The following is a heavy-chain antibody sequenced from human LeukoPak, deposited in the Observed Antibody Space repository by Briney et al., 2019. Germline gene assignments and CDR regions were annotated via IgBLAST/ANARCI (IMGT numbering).Heavy chain of an antibody. CDR3: ARLFSGIQLWSLAFDI. D-gene: IGHD5-18*01. V-gene: IGHV1-2*02. Sequence: GASVKVSCKASGYTFTSYAMNWVRQAPGQGLEWMGWINPNSGGTNYAQKFQGRVTMTRDTSISTAYMELSRLRSDDTAVYYCARLFSGIQLWSLAFDIWGQGTMVTVSS. J-gene: IGHJ3*02. CDR2: INPNSGGT. CDR1: GYTFTSYA.